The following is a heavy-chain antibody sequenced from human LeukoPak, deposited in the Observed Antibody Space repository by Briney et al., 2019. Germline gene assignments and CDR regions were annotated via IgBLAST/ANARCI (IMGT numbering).Heavy chain of an antibody. Sequence: GGSLRLSCAASGFTFSNAWMSWVRQAPGKGLEWVANIKQDGSEKYYVDSVKGRFTISRDNAKNSLYLQMNSLRAEDTAVYYCARERLVYYDFWSGSTPSDYWGQGTLVTVSS. D-gene: IGHD3-3*01. CDR1: GFTFSNAW. CDR2: IKQDGSEK. V-gene: IGHV3-7*01. CDR3: ARERLVYYDFWSGSTPSDY. J-gene: IGHJ4*02.